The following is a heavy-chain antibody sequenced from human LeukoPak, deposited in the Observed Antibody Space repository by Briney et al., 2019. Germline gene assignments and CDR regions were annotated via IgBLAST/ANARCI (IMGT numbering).Heavy chain of an antibody. J-gene: IGHJ1*01. CDR2: INPSGGST. Sequence: ASVKVSCKASGYTLTSYYMHWVRQAPGQGLEWMGIINPSGGSTSYVQKFQGRVTMTRDTSTSTVYMELSSLRSEDTAVYYCARGLRQWLVYLQHWGQGTLVTVSS. CDR1: GYTLTSYY. D-gene: IGHD6-19*01. V-gene: IGHV1-46*01. CDR3: ARGLRQWLVYLQH.